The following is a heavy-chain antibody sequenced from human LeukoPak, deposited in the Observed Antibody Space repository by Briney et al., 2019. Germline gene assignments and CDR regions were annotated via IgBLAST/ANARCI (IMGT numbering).Heavy chain of an antibody. J-gene: IGHJ5*02. CDR3: ARDLMTTNWFDP. D-gene: IGHD4-11*01. CDR2: IKTEGYDK. Sequence: GGSLRLSCAASGFTFSSYWMGWVRQAPGKGLEWVANIKTEGYDKYYVDSLKGRFTISRDNANNSLYLQMDSLRAEDTAVYYCARDLMTTNWFDPWGQGTLVTVSS. CDR1: GFTFSSYW. V-gene: IGHV3-7*01.